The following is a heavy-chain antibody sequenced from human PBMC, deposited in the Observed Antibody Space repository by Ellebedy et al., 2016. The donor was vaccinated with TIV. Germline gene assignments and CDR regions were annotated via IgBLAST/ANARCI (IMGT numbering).Heavy chain of an antibody. D-gene: IGHD3-10*01. V-gene: IGHV1-46*01. CDR1: GYTFTSYY. CDR3: ARGVLWFGEFLYYFDY. Sequence: ASVKVSCXASGYTFTSYYMHWVRQAPGQGLEWMGIINPSGGSTSYAQKFQGRVTMTRDTSTSTVYMELSSLRSEDTAVYYCARGVLWFGEFLYYFDYWGQGTLVTVSS. CDR2: INPSGGST. J-gene: IGHJ4*02.